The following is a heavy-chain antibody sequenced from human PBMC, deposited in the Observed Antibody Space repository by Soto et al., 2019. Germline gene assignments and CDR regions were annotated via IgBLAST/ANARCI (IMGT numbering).Heavy chain of an antibody. CDR2: MYYSGST. CDR1: GGSISSYY. Sequence: QVQLQESGPGLVKPSETLSLTCTVSGGSISSYYWSWIRQPPGKGLEWIGNMYYSGSTNYNPTLKIRVTVSVDTSKNQFSLKLNSVTAADTAVYYCARYGDYGRDYFDYCGQGTLVTVSS. D-gene: IGHD4-17*01. V-gene: IGHV4-59*01. CDR3: ARYGDYGRDYFDY. J-gene: IGHJ4*02.